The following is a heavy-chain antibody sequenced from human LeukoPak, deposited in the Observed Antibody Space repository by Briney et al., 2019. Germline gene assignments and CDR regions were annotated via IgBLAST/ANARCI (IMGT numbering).Heavy chain of an antibody. D-gene: IGHD2-15*01. CDR2: ISSSRSYI. Sequence: PGGSLRLSCAASGFTFSSYSMNWVRQAPGKGLGWVSSISSSRSYIYYADSVKGRLTISRDNAKNSLYLQMNSLRAEDTAVYYCARLYVVVVAANASDYWGQGTLVTVSS. CDR3: ARLYVVVVAANASDY. V-gene: IGHV3-21*01. J-gene: IGHJ4*02. CDR1: GFTFSSYS.